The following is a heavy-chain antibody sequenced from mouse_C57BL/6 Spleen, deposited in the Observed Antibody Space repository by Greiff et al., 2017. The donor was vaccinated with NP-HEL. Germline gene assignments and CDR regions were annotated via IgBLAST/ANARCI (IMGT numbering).Heavy chain of an antibody. Sequence: QVQLQQSGPGLVQPSQCLSITCTVSGFSLTSYGVHWVRQPPGKGLEWLGVIWSGGSTDYNAAVISRLSISKDNSKSQVFFKMNSLQADDTAIYYCARGMGNYDWYFDVWGTGTTVTVSS. CDR1: GFSLTSYG. CDR3: ARGMGNYDWYFDV. D-gene: IGHD2-1*01. J-gene: IGHJ1*03. CDR2: IWSGGST. V-gene: IGHV2-4*01.